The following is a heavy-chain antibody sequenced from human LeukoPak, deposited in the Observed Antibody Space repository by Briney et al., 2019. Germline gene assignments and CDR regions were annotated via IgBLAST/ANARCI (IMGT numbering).Heavy chain of an antibody. D-gene: IGHD3-22*01. CDR1: GYTFTSYG. V-gene: IGHV1-18*01. CDR2: ISAYNGNT. Sequence: ASVKVSCKTSGYTFTSYGISWVRQAPGQGLEWMGWISAYNGNTNYAQKLQGRVTMTTDTSTSTAYMELRSLRSDDTAVYYCARRPYYYDSSGYYPDWGQGTLVTVSS. J-gene: IGHJ4*02. CDR3: ARRPYYYDSSGYYPD.